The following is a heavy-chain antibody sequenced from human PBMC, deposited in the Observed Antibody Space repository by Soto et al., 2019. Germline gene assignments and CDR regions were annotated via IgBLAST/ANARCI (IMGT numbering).Heavy chain of an antibody. V-gene: IGHV1-46*03. Sequence: ASVKVSCKSSGYTFTSYYMHWVRQAPGQGLEWMGIINPSGGSTSYAQKFQGRVTMTRDTSTSTVYMELSSLRSEDTAVYYCARSASGSNYYGSGNWFDPWGQGTLVTVSS. CDR1: GYTFTSYY. CDR3: ARSASGSNYYGSGNWFDP. J-gene: IGHJ5*02. D-gene: IGHD3-10*01. CDR2: INPSGGST.